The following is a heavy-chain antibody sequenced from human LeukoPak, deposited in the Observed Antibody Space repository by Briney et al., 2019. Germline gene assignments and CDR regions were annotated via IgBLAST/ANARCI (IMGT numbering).Heavy chain of an antibody. CDR1: GYTFTSYD. CDR3: ARGSRYYDFWSGYSTGDY. CDR2: MNPNSGNT. J-gene: IGHJ4*02. D-gene: IGHD3-3*01. Sequence: ASVNVSCKASGYTFTSYDINWVRQATGQGLEWMGWMNPNSGNTGYAQKFQGRVTMTRNTSISTAYMELSSLRSEDTAVYYCARGSRYYDFWSGYSTGDYWGQGTLVTVSS. V-gene: IGHV1-8*01.